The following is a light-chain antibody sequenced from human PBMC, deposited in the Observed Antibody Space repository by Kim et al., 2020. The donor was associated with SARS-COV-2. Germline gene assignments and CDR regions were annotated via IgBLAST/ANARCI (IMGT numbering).Light chain of an antibody. CDR1: QSVSSY. Sequence: LSPGEGATLSCRASQSVSSYLAWYQQKPGQAPRLLIYGASNRATGIPARFSGSGSGTDFTLTISSLEPEDFAVYYCQQRSNWPLTFGGGTKVDIK. J-gene: IGKJ4*01. CDR2: GAS. CDR3: QQRSNWPLT. V-gene: IGKV3-11*01.